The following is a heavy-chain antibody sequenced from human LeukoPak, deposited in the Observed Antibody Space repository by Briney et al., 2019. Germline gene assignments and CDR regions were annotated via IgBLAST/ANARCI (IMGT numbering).Heavy chain of an antibody. CDR2: ISSSGSTI. CDR1: GFTFSSYE. J-gene: IGHJ4*02. CDR3: ARDRYYGSGTYDY. D-gene: IGHD3-10*01. Sequence: GGSVRLSCAASGFTFSSYEMNWVRQAPGKGLEWVSYISSSGSTIYYADSVKGRFTISRDNAKNSLYLQMNSLRAEDTAVYYCARDRYYGSGTYDYWGQGTLVTVSS. V-gene: IGHV3-48*03.